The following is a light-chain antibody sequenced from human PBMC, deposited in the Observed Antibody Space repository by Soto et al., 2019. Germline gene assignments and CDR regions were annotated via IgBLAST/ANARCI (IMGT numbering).Light chain of an antibody. CDR2: EVS. V-gene: IGLV2-8*01. J-gene: IGLJ2*01. Sequence: QSALTQPPSASGSPGQSVTISCTGTSSDVGGYNYVSWYQQHPGKAPKLMIYEVSERPSGVPDRFSGSKSGNTASLTVSGLQAEDEADYYCSSYAGSNKVVFGGGTKLTVL. CDR3: SSYAGSNKVV. CDR1: SSDVGGYNY.